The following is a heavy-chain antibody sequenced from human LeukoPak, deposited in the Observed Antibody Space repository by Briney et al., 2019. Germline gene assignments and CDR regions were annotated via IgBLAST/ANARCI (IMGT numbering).Heavy chain of an antibody. J-gene: IGHJ1*01. CDR2: TTRTACPM. V-gene: IGHV3-21*01. Sequence: KPGASLRLSCVTSGFTFNLYTMNWVRQAPGKGLEWVSSTTRTACPMYYADSVKGRFTISRDNARNSLDLQMNSLRDEDTAVYYCARSYYDNSGYYRHWGQGTLVSV. CDR1: GFTFNLYT. CDR3: ARSYYDNSGYYRH. D-gene: IGHD3-22*01.